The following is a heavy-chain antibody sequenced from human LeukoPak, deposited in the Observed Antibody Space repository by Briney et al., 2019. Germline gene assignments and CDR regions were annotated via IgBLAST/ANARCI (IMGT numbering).Heavy chain of an antibody. D-gene: IGHD1-1*01. CDR1: GFTFDDYA. V-gene: IGHV3-66*01. CDR3: AKSPKTGFLFDY. J-gene: IGHJ4*02. CDR2: IYGGVNT. Sequence: PGGSLRLSCAASGFTFDDYAMHWVRQAPGKGLEWVSVIYGGVNTVYADSVQGRFTISRDNSKNTLYLQMSSLRAEDTAVYYYAKSPKTGFLFDYWGKGTLVTVSS.